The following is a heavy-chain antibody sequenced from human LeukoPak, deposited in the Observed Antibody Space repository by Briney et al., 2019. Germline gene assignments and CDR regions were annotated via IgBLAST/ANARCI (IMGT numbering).Heavy chain of an antibody. D-gene: IGHD3-3*01. V-gene: IGHV3-74*01. J-gene: IGHJ5*02. Sequence: SGGSLRLFCAASGFTFNRYWMHWVRHAPGKGLVWVSRIDEDGKTIDYADSEKGRFTISRDNAKDTLYLQMSSLRDEDTDVYYCVSDLCGGDDQWGRGTLVTVSS. CDR3: VSDLCGGDDQ. CDR2: IDEDGKTI. CDR1: GFTFNRYW.